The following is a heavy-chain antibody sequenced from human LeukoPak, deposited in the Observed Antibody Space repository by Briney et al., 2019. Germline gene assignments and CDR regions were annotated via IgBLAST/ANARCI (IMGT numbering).Heavy chain of an antibody. Sequence: GGSLRLSCAASGFTFNNYAMNWVRQTPENGLEWVSGIGTAGDTYYVDSVKGRFVISRENAKNSLHLQMNSLRVEDTAVYYCVRGRDGSGLWDYWGQGTLVTVSS. CDR3: VRGRDGSGLWDY. J-gene: IGHJ4*02. CDR2: IGTAGDT. D-gene: IGHD2-8*02. CDR1: GFTFNNYA. V-gene: IGHV3-13*01.